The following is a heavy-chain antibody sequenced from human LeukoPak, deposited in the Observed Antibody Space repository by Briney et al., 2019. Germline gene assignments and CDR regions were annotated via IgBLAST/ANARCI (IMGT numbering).Heavy chain of an antibody. D-gene: IGHD4-4*01. J-gene: IGHJ6*02. Sequence: SETLSLTCAVYGGSFSGYYWSWIRQPPGKGLEWIGEINHSGSTNYNPSLKSRVTISVDTSKNQFSLKLSSVTAADTAVYYCARTISNYFHCYGMDVWGQGTTVTVSS. CDR2: INHSGST. CDR1: GGSFSGYY. CDR3: ARTISNYFHCYGMDV. V-gene: IGHV4-34*01.